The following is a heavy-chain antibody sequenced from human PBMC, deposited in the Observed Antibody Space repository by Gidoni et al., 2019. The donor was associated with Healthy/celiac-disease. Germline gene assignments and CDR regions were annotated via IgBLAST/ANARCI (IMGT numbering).Heavy chain of an antibody. CDR2: IKQDGSEK. J-gene: IGHJ5*02. CDR1: GFTLSSYW. CDR3: AREQWLVLT. V-gene: IGHV3-7*04. Sequence: EVQLVESGGGLVQPGGSLRLSCAASGFTLSSYWMSWVRQAPGKGLEWVANIKQDGSEKYYVDSVKGRFTISRDNAKNSLYLQMNSLRAEDTAVYYCAREQWLVLTWGQGTLAPSPQ. D-gene: IGHD6-19*01.